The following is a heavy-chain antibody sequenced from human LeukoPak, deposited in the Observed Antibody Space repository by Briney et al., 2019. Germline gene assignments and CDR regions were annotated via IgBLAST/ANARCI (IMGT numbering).Heavy chain of an antibody. CDR3: ARRAGAYTHPYDH. CDR2: INPNSGGT. Sequence: ASVKVSCKTSGYTFTSYGISWVRQAPGQGLEWMGWINPNSGGTNCAQKFQGRVTMTRDTSINTAYMELSSLRFDDTAVYYCARRAGAYTHPYDHWGQGTLVTVSS. D-gene: IGHD3-16*01. V-gene: IGHV1-2*02. CDR1: GYTFTSYG. J-gene: IGHJ4*02.